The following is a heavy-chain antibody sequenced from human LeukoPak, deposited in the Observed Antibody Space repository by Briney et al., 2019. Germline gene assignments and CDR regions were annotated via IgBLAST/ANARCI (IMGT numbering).Heavy chain of an antibody. J-gene: IGHJ4*02. CDR3: ARDLKYYDSSGFDY. V-gene: IGHV3-11*04. CDR1: GFTVSSNY. Sequence: GGSLRLSCAASGFTVSSNYMSWVRQAPGKGLAWVSYILNSGTTTYYADSVKGRFTISRDNAKNSLTLQMNSLRAEDTAVYYCARDLKYYDSSGFDYWGQGTLVTVSS. D-gene: IGHD3-22*01. CDR2: ILNSGTTT.